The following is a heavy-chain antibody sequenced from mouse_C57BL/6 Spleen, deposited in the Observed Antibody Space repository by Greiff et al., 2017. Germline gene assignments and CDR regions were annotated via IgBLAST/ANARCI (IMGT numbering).Heavy chain of an antibody. Sequence: VQLQQPGAELVRPGSSVKLSCKASGYTFTSYWMDWVKQRPGQGLEWIGNIYPSDSETHYNQKFKDKATLTVDKSSSTAYMQLSSLTSEDSAVYYCARRGGYYGSLDYWGQGTTLTVSS. CDR2: IYPSDSET. V-gene: IGHV1-61*01. CDR1: GYTFTSYW. J-gene: IGHJ2*01. CDR3: ARRGGYYGSLDY. D-gene: IGHD1-1*01.